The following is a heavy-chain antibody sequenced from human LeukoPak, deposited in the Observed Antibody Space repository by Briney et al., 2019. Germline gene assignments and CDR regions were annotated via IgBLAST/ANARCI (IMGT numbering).Heavy chain of an antibody. CDR2: IIPIFGTA. Sequence: SVKVSCKASGGTFSNYAISWVRQAPGQGLEWMGGIIPIFGTANYAQKFQGRVTITTDESTTTAYMELSSLRSEDTAVYYCARGGITIFGVVNDWGQGTLVTVSS. CDR3: ARGGITIFGVVND. CDR1: GGTFSNYA. V-gene: IGHV1-69*05. D-gene: IGHD3-3*01. J-gene: IGHJ4*02.